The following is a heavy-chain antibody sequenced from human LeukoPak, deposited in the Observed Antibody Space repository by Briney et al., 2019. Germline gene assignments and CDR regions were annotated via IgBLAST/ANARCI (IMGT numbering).Heavy chain of an antibody. Sequence: GGSPRLSCAASGFTFSSYVMSWVRQAPGKGLEWVSALSGGGDSTYYVDSVKGRFTTSRDNSKNTLYLQMNSLRAEDTAVYYCAKGSSSGRPYYFDYWGQGALVTVSS. V-gene: IGHV3-23*01. CDR1: GFTFSSYV. D-gene: IGHD6-19*01. CDR3: AKGSSSGRPYYFDY. CDR2: LSGGGDST. J-gene: IGHJ4*02.